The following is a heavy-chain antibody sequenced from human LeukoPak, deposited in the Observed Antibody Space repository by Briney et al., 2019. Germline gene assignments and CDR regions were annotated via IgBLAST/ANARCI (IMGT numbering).Heavy chain of an antibody. Sequence: GRSLRLSCAASGFTFSSYAMHWVRQAPGKGLEWVAVISYDGSNKYYADSVKGRFTISRDNSKNTLYLQMNSLRAEDTAVYYCARDLTWGSYYYGMDVWGQGTTVTVSS. J-gene: IGHJ6*02. CDR1: GFTFSSYA. D-gene: IGHD7-27*01. CDR3: ARDLTWGSYYYGMDV. V-gene: IGHV3-30-3*01. CDR2: ISYDGSNK.